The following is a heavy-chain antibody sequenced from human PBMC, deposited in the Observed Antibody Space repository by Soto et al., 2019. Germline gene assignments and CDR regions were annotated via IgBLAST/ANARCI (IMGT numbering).Heavy chain of an antibody. V-gene: IGHV1-24*01. D-gene: IGHD3-22*01. Sequence: ASVKVSCKVSGYTLTELSMHWVRQAPGKGLEWMGGFDPEDGETIYAQKFQGRVTMTEDTSTDTAYMELSSLRSEDTAVYYCATMGKDSSGYYPLHIDYWGQGTLVTVSS. CDR2: FDPEDGET. J-gene: IGHJ4*02. CDR1: GYTLTELS. CDR3: ATMGKDSSGYYPLHIDY.